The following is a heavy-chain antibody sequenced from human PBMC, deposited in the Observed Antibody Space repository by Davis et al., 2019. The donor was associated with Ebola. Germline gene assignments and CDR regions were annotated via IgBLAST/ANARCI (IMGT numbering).Heavy chain of an antibody. Sequence: GESLKISCAASGFIFSGYWMSWVRQAPGKGLEWVSSISSSSSYIYYADSVKGRFTISRDNAKNSLYLQMNSLRAEDTAVYYCARKAHDAFDIWGQGTMVTVSS. J-gene: IGHJ3*02. CDR3: ARKAHDAFDI. CDR1: GFIFSGYW. V-gene: IGHV3-21*01. CDR2: ISSSSSYI.